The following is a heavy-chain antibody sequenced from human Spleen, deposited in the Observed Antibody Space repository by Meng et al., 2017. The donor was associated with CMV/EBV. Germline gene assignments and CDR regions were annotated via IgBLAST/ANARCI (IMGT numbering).Heavy chain of an antibody. J-gene: IGHJ4*02. CDR1: GDTFSNYT. D-gene: IGHD6-19*01. CDR2: IIPLRGIA. CDR3: ARVTGLQWLVVDY. Sequence: SVKVSCKASGDTFSNYTITWVRQAPGQGLEWMGGIIPLRGIATYAQKFQGRVTFTADKSTGTAYMELSGLRSEDTAVYYCARVTGLQWLVVDYWGQGTLVTVS. V-gene: IGHV1-69*10.